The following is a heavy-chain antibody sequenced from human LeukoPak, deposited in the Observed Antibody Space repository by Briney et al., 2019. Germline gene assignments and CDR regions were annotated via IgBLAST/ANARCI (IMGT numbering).Heavy chain of an antibody. V-gene: IGHV4-61*02. J-gene: IGHJ4*02. CDR2: IYTSGST. CDR3: ARSQLWAKKPYYFDY. Sequence: SETLSLTCTVSGGSISSGSYYWSWIRQPAGKGLEWIGRIYTSGSTNYNPSLKSRVTISVDTSKNQFSLKLSSVTAADTAVYYCARSQLWAKKPYYFDYWGQGTLVTVSS. D-gene: IGHD5-18*01. CDR1: GGSISSGSYY.